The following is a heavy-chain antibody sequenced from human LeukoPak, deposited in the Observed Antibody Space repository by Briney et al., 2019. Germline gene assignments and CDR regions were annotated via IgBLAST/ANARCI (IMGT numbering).Heavy chain of an antibody. J-gene: IGHJ6*02. CDR2: ISDSSSIT. CDR1: GFTFSSFG. D-gene: IGHD3-10*01. V-gene: IGHV3-48*02. Sequence: PGVSLRLSCAASGFTFSSFGMNWVRQAPGKGLEWVSYISDSSSITYYADSVKGRFTISRDNAKNSLSLQLNSLRDEDTAVYFCAKVIRGGYGMDVWGQGTTVTVAS. CDR3: AKVIRGGYGMDV.